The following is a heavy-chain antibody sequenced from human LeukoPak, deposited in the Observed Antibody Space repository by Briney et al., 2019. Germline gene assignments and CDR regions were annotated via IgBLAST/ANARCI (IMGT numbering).Heavy chain of an antibody. CDR3: ARDLYGSGSYYNGDY. CDR2: INPNSGGT. CDR1: GYTFTGYY. V-gene: IGHV1-2*06. J-gene: IGHJ4*02. Sequence: SVKVSCKASGYTFTGYYMHWVRQAPGQGLEWMGRINPNSGGTNYAQKFQGRVTMTRDTSISTAYMELSRLRSDDTAVYYCARDLYGSGSYYNGDYWGQGTLVTVSS. D-gene: IGHD3-10*01.